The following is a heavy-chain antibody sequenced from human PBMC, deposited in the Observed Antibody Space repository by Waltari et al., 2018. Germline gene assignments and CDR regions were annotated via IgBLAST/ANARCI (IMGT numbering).Heavy chain of an antibody. Sequence: QVQLVQSGAAVKKPGSSVKVSCKASGGTFSSYAISWVRQAPGQGLAWMGRLIPILGIANYAQKFQGRVTITADKSTSTAYMELSSLRSEDTAVYYCARSTRYYGMDVWGQGTTVTVSS. CDR2: LIPILGIA. V-gene: IGHV1-69*09. J-gene: IGHJ6*02. D-gene: IGHD2-2*01. CDR1: GGTFSSYA. CDR3: ARSTRYYGMDV.